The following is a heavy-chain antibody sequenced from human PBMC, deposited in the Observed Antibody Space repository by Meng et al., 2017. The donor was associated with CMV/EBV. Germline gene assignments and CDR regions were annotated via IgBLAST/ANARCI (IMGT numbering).Heavy chain of an antibody. CDR1: GFTFSNAW. J-gene: IGHJ4*02. V-gene: IGHV3-15*01. CDR2: IKSKTDGGTT. CDR3: TTGVGYCSSTSCWPVGY. Sequence: GGSLRLSCAASGFTFSNAWMSWVRQAPGKGLEWVGRIKSKTDGGTTDYAAPEKGRFTISRDDSKNTLYLQMNSLKTEDTAVYYCTTGVGYCSSTSCWPVGYWGQGTLVTVSS. D-gene: IGHD2-2*01.